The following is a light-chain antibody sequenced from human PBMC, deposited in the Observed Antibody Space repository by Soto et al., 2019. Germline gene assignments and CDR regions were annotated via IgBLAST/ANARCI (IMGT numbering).Light chain of an antibody. J-gene: IGLJ3*02. V-gene: IGLV2-11*01. Sequence: QSALTQPASVSGSPGQSITISCTGTSSDIGGYKYVSWYQQNPGKAPKLMIYDVSKRPSGVPDRFSGSKSGNTASLTISGLQAEDEADYYCCSYAGSYTGVFGGGTKLTVL. CDR1: SSDIGGYKY. CDR3: CSYAGSYTGV. CDR2: DVS.